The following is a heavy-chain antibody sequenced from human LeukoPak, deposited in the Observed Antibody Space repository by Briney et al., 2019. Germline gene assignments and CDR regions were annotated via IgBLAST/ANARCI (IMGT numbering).Heavy chain of an antibody. D-gene: IGHD3-10*01. CDR1: GDSISSYY. CDR3: ARRVQMSSASATSNTWLDP. CDR2: IHFSGDA. V-gene: IGHV4-59*01. Sequence: PSETLSLTCTVSGDSISSYYWNWIRQPPGKGLDWIGHIHFSGDANYNPSLKSRVTISLDSAKNQFSLRLISVTAADTAVYYCARRVQMSSASATSNTWLDPWGQGTLVSVSP. J-gene: IGHJ5*02.